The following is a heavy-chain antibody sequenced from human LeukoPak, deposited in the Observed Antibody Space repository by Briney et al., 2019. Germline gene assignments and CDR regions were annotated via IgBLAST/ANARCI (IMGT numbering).Heavy chain of an antibody. CDR3: ASKLTTGN. Sequence: GGSLRLSCLDSGFTVSSNYMSWVRQTPGKGLEWVSVIYSGGTTKYADSVKGRFTIYRDTSKNTLFLQMNSLRVEDTAVYYCASKLTTGNWGQGTLVTVSS. CDR1: GFTVSSNY. J-gene: IGHJ4*02. CDR2: IYSGGTT. V-gene: IGHV3-66*01. D-gene: IGHD4-17*01.